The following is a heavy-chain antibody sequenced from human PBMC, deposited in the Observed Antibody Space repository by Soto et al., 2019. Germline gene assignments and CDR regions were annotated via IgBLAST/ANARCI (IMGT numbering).Heavy chain of an antibody. CDR2: ISSRSDI. V-gene: IGHV3-21*01. CDR1: GFTFSNYS. Sequence: GGFLRLSCVGSGFTFSNYSINWVRQAPGKGLEWVSSISSRSDIYYADSVKGRFTISRDNAKNSVSLQMNSLRAEDTAVYYCAREYTAWPLAYGLDVWGQGTTVTVSS. CDR3: AREYTAWPLAYGLDV. D-gene: IGHD2-2*02. J-gene: IGHJ6*02.